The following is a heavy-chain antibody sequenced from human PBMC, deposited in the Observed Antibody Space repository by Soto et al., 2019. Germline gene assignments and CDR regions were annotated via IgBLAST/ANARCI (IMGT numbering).Heavy chain of an antibody. J-gene: IGHJ3*02. CDR1: GFTFSSYA. CDR3: AKAAMIVVVITKGGDAFDI. V-gene: IGHV3-23*01. CDR2: ISGSGGST. Sequence: GGSLRLSCAASGFTFSSYAMSWVRQAPGKGLEWVSAISGSGGSTYYADSVKGRFTISRDNSKNTLYLQMNSLRAEDTAVYYCAKAAMIVVVITKGGDAFDIWGQGTMVTVS. D-gene: IGHD3-22*01.